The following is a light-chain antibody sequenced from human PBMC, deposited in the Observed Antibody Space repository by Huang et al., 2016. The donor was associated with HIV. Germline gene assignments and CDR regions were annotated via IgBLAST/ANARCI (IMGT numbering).Light chain of an antibody. CDR1: QGISYY. J-gene: IGKJ2*01. CDR3: QKYNIAPYT. CDR2: EAS. Sequence: DILMTQSPSFLSASVGVRVSITCRASQGISYYLAWYQQRPGKVPKLLISEASTLQSGVPSRFSGGGSGTDFRLIISSLQPEDVATYYCQKYNIAPYTFGQGTKL. V-gene: IGKV1-27*01.